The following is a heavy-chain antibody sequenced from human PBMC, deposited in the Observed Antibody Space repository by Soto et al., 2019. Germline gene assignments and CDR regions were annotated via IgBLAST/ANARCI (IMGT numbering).Heavy chain of an antibody. CDR1: GYTFSNNW. CDR2: IDPSGSHT. D-gene: IGHD3-16*01. Sequence: EVQLVQSGAEVKKSGESLRISCQGSGYTFSNNWISWVRQKPGKGLEWMGKIDPSGSHTDYSPSFQGHVSLSVDKSVSTAYLQWSSLKDSDSAIYYCARNMITFGCTPTSSEGDFGMDGWCHGTTVTGSS. CDR3: ARNMITFGCTPTSSEGDFGMDG. J-gene: IGHJ6*02. V-gene: IGHV5-10-1*03.